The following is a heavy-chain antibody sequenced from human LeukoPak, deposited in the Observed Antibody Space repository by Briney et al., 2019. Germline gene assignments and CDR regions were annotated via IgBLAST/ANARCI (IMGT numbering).Heavy chain of an antibody. J-gene: IGHJ4*02. CDR1: GFTFSSYAM. CDR3: ARDVGARLPGY. V-gene: IGHV4-4*02. CDR2: IYHSGNS. Sequence: GSLRLSCAASGFTFSSYAMSWVRQPPGKGLEWIGEIYHSGNSNYNPSLKSRVTFSVDKSKNQFSLKLTSVTAADTAMYYCARDVGARLPGYWGQGTLVTVSS. D-gene: IGHD6-6*01.